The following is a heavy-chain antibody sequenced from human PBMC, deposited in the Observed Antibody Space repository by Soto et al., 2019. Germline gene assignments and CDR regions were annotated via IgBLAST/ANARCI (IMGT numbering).Heavy chain of an antibody. J-gene: IGHJ5*02. CDR3: ARDQRDILAGVNWFDP. Sequence: QVQLQESGPVLVKPSETLSLTCTVSGGSISSYYWSWIRQPAGKGLEWIGRIYTSGSTNYNPSLKSRVTMSVDTSKNPFSLKLSSVTAADTAVYYCARDQRDILAGVNWFDPWGQGTLVTVSS. CDR1: GGSISSYY. V-gene: IGHV4-4*07. CDR2: IYTSGST. D-gene: IGHD3-9*01.